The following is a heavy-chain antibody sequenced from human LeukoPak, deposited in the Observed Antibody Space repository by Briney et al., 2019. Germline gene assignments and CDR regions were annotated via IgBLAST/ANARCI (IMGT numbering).Heavy chain of an antibody. J-gene: IGHJ4*02. CDR1: GFTFSGYA. CDR3: ARDLNYDILTYYLDY. Sequence: GGSLRLSCAASGFTFSGYAMNWVRQAPGKGLEWVSSISSSSYDTYYADSVKGRFTISRDNAKNSLYLQMNSLRTEDTAVYYCARDLNYDILTYYLDYWGQGTRVTVSS. CDR2: ISSSSYDT. D-gene: IGHD3-9*01. V-gene: IGHV3-21*01.